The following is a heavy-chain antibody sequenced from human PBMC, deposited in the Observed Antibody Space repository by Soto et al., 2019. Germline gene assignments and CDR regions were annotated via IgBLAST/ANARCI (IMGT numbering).Heavy chain of an antibody. CDR2: VYFRGTS. D-gene: IGHD2-2*01. CDR3: ARDMRSRGWFDP. J-gene: IGHJ5*02. CDR1: GGSSTNHY. V-gene: IGHV4-59*11. Sequence: SDALSRTSGDSGGSSTNHYYSWIRQSPGKGLEWIGSVYFRGTSNYNPSLRSRATISLDDSKNQLSLELTSVTAEDSAVYYCARDMRSRGWFDPWGQGGLVSVS.